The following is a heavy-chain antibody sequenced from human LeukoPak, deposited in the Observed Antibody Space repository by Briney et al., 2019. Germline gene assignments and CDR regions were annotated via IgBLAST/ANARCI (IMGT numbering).Heavy chain of an antibody. CDR3: ATVDYGDSDY. V-gene: IGHV3-30-3*01. CDR1: GFTFSSYA. D-gene: IGHD4-17*01. J-gene: IGHJ4*02. Sequence: GGSLRLSCAASGFTFSSYAMHWVRQAPGKGLEWVAFISYGGTNKYYADSVKGRFTISRDNSKNTLYLQMNSLRSEDTAVYYCATVDYGDSDYWGQGPLVTVSS. CDR2: ISYGGTNK.